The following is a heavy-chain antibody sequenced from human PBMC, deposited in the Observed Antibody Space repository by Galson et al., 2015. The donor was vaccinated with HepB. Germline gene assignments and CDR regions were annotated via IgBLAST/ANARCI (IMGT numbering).Heavy chain of an antibody. CDR1: GFTFSTYA. CDR3: AKDGYGSYYGVDY. V-gene: IGHV3-23*01. CDR2: ISDGGGST. Sequence: SLRLSCAASGFTFSTYAMSWVRQTPGKGLEWVSAISDGGGSTFYADSVKGRFTISRHNSKNTLYLQMNSLRAEDTALYYCAKDGYGSYYGVDYWGQGTLVTVSS. D-gene: IGHD1-26*01. J-gene: IGHJ4*02.